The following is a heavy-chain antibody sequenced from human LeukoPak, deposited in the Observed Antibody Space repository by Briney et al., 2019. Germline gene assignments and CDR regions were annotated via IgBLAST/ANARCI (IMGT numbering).Heavy chain of an antibody. CDR1: GFTFSDYE. CDR3: TRVNGSYYLEY. CDR2: ISTRGSTI. J-gene: IGHJ4*02. V-gene: IGHV3-48*03. Sequence: PGGSLRLSCAASGFTFSDYEMNWVRQAPGKGLEWVSYISTRGSTIYYADSVKGRFTISRDNAKNSLYLQMSSLKTEDTAVYYCTRVNGSYYLEYWGQGTLVTVSS. D-gene: IGHD1-26*01.